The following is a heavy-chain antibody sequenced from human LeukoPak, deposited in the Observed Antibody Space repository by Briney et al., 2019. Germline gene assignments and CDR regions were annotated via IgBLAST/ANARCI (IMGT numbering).Heavy chain of an antibody. CDR2: INPNSGGT. J-gene: IGHJ4*02. D-gene: IGHD3-16*01. Sequence: GASVKVSCKASGYTFTGYYMHWVRQAPGQGLEWMGWINPNSGGTNYAQKFQGRVTMTRDTSISTAYMELSRLRSDDTAVYYCARANYVWGSYPTYWGQGTLVTVSS. CDR3: ARANYVWGSYPTY. V-gene: IGHV1-2*02. CDR1: GYTFTGYY.